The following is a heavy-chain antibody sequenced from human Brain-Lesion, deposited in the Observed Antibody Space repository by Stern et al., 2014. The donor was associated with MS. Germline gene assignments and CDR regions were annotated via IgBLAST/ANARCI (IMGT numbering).Heavy chain of an antibody. CDR2: INGDGSRT. CDR3: ARAHVDTWDWFDP. D-gene: IGHD5-18*01. V-gene: IGHV3-74*01. CDR1: GFTFSTYW. J-gene: IGHJ5*02. Sequence: EVQLVASGGDLVQPGGSLRLSCTASGFTFSTYWMHWVRQAPVKGLVWVSRINGDGSRTSYADSVKGRFTISRDNAKNTLYVQMNSLRVEDTAVYYCARAHVDTWDWFDPWGQGTLVTVSS.